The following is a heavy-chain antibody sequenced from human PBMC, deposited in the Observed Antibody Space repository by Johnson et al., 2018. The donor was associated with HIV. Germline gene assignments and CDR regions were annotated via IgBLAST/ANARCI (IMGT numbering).Heavy chain of an antibody. V-gene: IGHV3-30*11. J-gene: IGHJ3*01. CDR1: GFSFSNYA. Sequence: QVQLVESGGGVVQPGGSLRLSCAASGFSFSNYAMHWVRQAPGKGLEWVAVISYDGSNKYYEDSVKGRFTISRDNSKNTLYLQMNSLRDEDTSVYYCTVWRWGWSGQEPFDVWGPGTMVTVSS. D-gene: IGHD3-3*01. CDR2: ISYDGSNK. CDR3: TVWRWGWSGQEPFDV.